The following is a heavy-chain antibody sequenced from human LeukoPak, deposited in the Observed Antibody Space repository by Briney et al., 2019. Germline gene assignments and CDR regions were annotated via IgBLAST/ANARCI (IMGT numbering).Heavy chain of an antibody. Sequence: SETLSLTCTVSGGSISSSSYYWGWIRQPPGKGLEWIGSIYYSGSTYYNPSPKSRVTISVDTSKNQFSLKLSSVTAADTAVYYCARTMYYYDSSGYYQNSFYFDYWGQGTLVTVSS. CDR1: GGSISSSSYY. D-gene: IGHD3-22*01. J-gene: IGHJ4*02. V-gene: IGHV4-39*01. CDR3: ARTMYYYDSSGYYQNSFYFDY. CDR2: IYYSGST.